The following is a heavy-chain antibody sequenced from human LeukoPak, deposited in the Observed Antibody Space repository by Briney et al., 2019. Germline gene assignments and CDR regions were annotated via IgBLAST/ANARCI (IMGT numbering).Heavy chain of an antibody. Sequence: PSETLSPTCAVYGGSFSGYYWSWIRQPPGKGLEWIGEINHSGSTNYNPSLKSRVTISVDTSKNQFSLKLSSVTAADTAVYYCARSGVVVPAARYYYYGMDVWGQGTTVTVSS. CDR2: INHSGST. J-gene: IGHJ6*02. D-gene: IGHD2-2*01. V-gene: IGHV4-34*01. CDR3: ARSGVVVPAARYYYYGMDV. CDR1: GGSFSGYY.